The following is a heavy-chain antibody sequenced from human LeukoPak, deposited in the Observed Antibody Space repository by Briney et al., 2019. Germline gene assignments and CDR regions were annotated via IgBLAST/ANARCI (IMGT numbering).Heavy chain of an antibody. V-gene: IGHV3-23*01. CDR3: ARGQTITMIGVVITPFDC. Sequence: GGSLRLSCAASGFSFSTYTMSWVRQAPGKGLEWVSGISASGGITYSAESVKGRFTISRDNSKNSLYLLMNGLRAEDTAVYYCARGQTITMIGVVITPFDCWGQGILVTVSS. CDR2: ISASGGIT. CDR1: GFSFSTYT. D-gene: IGHD3-22*01. J-gene: IGHJ4*02.